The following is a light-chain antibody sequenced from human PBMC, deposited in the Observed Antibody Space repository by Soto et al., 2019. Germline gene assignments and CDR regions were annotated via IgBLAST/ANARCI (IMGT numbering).Light chain of an antibody. J-gene: IGLJ2*01. Sequence: HSVLTQTPSASGTPGQWVAISCSGRKSNIGSVSVNWYQQLPGAAPKLLIYGNNQRPSGVPDRFSGSKSGTSASLVISGLQYEDEASYFCAAWDDNLSAVLFGGGTQLTVL. CDR2: GNN. CDR1: KSNIGSVS. CDR3: AAWDDNLSAVL. V-gene: IGLV1-44*01.